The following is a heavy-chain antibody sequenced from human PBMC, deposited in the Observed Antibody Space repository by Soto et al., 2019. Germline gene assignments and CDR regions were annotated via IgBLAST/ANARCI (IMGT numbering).Heavy chain of an antibody. J-gene: IGHJ6*03. D-gene: IGHD2-2*01. CDR2: ISWNSGSI. Sequence: EVQLVESGGGLVQPGRSLRLSCAASGFTFDDYAMHWVRQAPGKGLEWVSGISWNSGSIGYADSVKGRFTISRDNAKNSLYLQMNSLRAEDTALYYCAKVRSYCSSTSCHRRYYYYYMDVWGKGTTVTVSS. CDR1: GFTFDDYA. V-gene: IGHV3-9*01. CDR3: AKVRSYCSSTSCHRRYYYYYMDV.